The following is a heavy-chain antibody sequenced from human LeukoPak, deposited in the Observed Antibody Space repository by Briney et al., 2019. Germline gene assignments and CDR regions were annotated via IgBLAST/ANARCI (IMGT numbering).Heavy chain of an antibody. CDR3: ARGLAVAGMALDAFDI. V-gene: IGHV4-34*01. CDR1: GGSFSGYY. D-gene: IGHD6-19*01. J-gene: IGHJ3*02. CDR2: INHSGST. Sequence: SETLSLTCAVYGGSFSGYYWSWIRQPPGKGLEWIGEINHSGSTNYNPSLKSRVTISVDTSKNQFSLRLSSVTAADTAVYYCARGLAVAGMALDAFDIWGQGTMVTVSS.